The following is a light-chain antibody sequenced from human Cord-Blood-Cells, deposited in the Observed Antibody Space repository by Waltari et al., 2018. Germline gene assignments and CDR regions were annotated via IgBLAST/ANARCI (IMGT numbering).Light chain of an antibody. CDR2: NVS. CDR1: SSDVGGLNS. CDR3: SSYTSSSTVV. V-gene: IGLV2-14*01. Sequence: QLALTQPASVSGSPGQSTTISCTGTSSDVGGLNSVTWYQQHPAKAPKLMIYNVSNRAAGVSNRFSGSKSGNTASLTISGLQAEDEADYYCSSYTSSSTVVFGGGTKLTVL. J-gene: IGLJ2*01.